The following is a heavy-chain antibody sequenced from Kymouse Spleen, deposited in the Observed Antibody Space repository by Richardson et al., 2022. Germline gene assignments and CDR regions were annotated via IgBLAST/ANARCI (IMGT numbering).Heavy chain of an antibody. CDR2: IYWDDDK. D-gene: IGHD2-2*02. CDR3: AQTYCSSTSCYFSWFDP. Sequence: QITLKESGPTLVKPTQTLTLTCTFSGFSLSTSGVGVGWIRQPPGKALEWLALIYWDDDKRYSPSLKSRLTITKDTSKNQVVLTMTNMDPVDTATYYCAQTYCSSTSCYFSWFDPWGQGTLVTVSS. CDR1: GFSLSTSGVG. J-gene: IGHJ5*02. V-gene: IGHV2-5*10.